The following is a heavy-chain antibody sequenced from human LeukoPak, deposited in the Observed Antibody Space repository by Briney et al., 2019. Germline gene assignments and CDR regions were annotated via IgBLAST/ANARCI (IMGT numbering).Heavy chain of an antibody. Sequence: SETLSLTCTVSGGSISSTSYYWGWIRQPPGKGLEWIGSMYHRGTTYNNPSLKSRVAISVDKSKNQFSLKLSSVTAADTAVYYCARSRYGDLDYWGQGTLVTVSS. D-gene: IGHD4-17*01. J-gene: IGHJ4*02. CDR2: MYHRGTT. CDR3: ARSRYGDLDY. V-gene: IGHV4-39*07. CDR1: GGSISSTSYY.